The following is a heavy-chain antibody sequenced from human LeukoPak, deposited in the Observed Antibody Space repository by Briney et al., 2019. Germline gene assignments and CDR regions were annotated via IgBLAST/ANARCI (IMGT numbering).Heavy chain of an antibody. CDR2: IEKHGSDK. Sequence: PGGSLRLSCAGSGFSFSPYWMSWVRQAPGQGLEWLANIEKHGSDKYYVDSVKGRFTISRDNAKNSLSLQMDSLRAEDTAVYYCAREVPGVMVAFDLWGQGTMVTVSP. J-gene: IGHJ3*01. V-gene: IGHV3-7*04. CDR3: AREVPGVMVAFDL. D-gene: IGHD2-2*01. CDR1: GFSFSPYW.